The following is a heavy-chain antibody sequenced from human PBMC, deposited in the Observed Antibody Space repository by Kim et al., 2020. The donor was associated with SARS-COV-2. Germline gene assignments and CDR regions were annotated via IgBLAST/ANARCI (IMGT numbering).Heavy chain of an antibody. Sequence: GGSLRLSCAASGFNFRNYFMNWVRQAPGKGPVWISRITDTGGTQSYADSVKGRFTTSRDNPKNTLDLEMTRLRAEDTAIYYCARDGGVTNHYWYFDLWGRITLVTVS. V-gene: IGHV3-74*01. CDR1: GFNFRNYF. J-gene: IGHJ2*01. CDR2: ITDTGGTQ. CDR3: ARDGGVTNHYWYFDL. D-gene: IGHD2-21*02.